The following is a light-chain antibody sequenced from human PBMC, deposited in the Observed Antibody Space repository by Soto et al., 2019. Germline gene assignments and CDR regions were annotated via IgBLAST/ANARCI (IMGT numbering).Light chain of an antibody. CDR3: QQYDNLPPFT. CDR2: DAP. V-gene: IGKV1-33*01. J-gene: IGKJ3*01. CDR1: QDISNY. Sequence: DIQMTQSPSSLSASVGDRVTITCQASQDISNYLNWYQQKPGKAPKLLIYDAPNLETGVPSRCTGSGSGTDFTFTISSLQPEDIAKYYCQQYDNLPPFTFGPGTKVDIK.